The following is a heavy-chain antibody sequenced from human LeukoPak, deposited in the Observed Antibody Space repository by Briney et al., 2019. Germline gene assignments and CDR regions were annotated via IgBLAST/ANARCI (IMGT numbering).Heavy chain of an antibody. CDR2: MNPNSGNT. D-gene: IGHD3-9*01. CDR1: GYTFTSYD. V-gene: IGHV1-8*01. J-gene: IGHJ3*02. CDR3: ARARLSDYDILTGPDAFDI. Sequence: ASVKVSCKASGYTFTSYDINWVRQATGQGLEWMGWMNPNSGNTGYAQKFQGRVTMTRNTSISTAYMELSSLRSEDTAVYYCARARLSDYDILTGPDAFDIWGQGTMVTVSS.